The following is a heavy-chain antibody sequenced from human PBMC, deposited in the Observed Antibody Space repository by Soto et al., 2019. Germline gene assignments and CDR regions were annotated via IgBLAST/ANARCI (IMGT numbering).Heavy chain of an antibody. V-gene: IGHV3-30*18. CDR3: AKEYGSTWIDH. J-gene: IGHJ4*02. CDR2: MSYDGTKE. D-gene: IGHD6-13*01. CDR1: GFTFSTYG. Sequence: QVQLVESGGGVVQPGRSRRLSCAASGFTFSTYGMHWVRQAPGKGLEWVAAMSYDGTKEYYVDSVKGRFTISRDNSRNTLFLRLNSLRDEDTAVYYCAKEYGSTWIDHWGQGTLVTVSS.